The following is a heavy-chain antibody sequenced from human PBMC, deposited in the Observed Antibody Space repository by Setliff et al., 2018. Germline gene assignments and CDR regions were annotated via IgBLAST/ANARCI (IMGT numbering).Heavy chain of an antibody. CDR3: ARESVVVVTTTNYYYYIDV. Sequence: SVKVSCKASGGAFSNYGITWVRQAPGQGLEWMGGIIPIFGTTTYAQKFLGRVTITTDESSSTGYMELSSLRTEDTAVYFCARESVVVVTTTNYYYYIDVWGEGTTVTVSS. V-gene: IGHV1-69*05. J-gene: IGHJ6*03. CDR1: GGAFSNYG. D-gene: IGHD2-21*02. CDR2: IIPIFGTT.